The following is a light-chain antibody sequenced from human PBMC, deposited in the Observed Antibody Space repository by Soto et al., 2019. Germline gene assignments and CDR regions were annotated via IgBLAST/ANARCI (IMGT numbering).Light chain of an antibody. CDR3: QQSYGTPRT. CDR1: QSINSY. CDR2: AAS. Sequence: DIQMTQSPSSLSASVGDGVAITCRASQSINSYLNWYQQKPGKAPELLIYAASSLQTGVPSRFSGSGSGTDFTLTISSLQPEDFATYYCQQSYGTPRTFGQGTKVDI. V-gene: IGKV1-39*01. J-gene: IGKJ1*01.